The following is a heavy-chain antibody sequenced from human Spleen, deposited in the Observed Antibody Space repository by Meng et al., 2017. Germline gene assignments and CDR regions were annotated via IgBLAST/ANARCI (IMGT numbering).Heavy chain of an antibody. CDR2: IGHSGFT. V-gene: IGHV4-39*01. CDR3: VRGSSWVRTGFDP. Sequence: QPQLQESGPVLVRPSQSLSLTCTVSGAYISTSGSYWAWIRQPPGKGLAWIGCIGHSGFTYYTPSVKSRVTVSIDTSRNRFSLWLTSVTAADTAVYYCVRGSSWVRTGFDPWGQGTLVTVSS. J-gene: IGHJ5*02. CDR1: GAYISTSGSY. D-gene: IGHD1/OR15-1a*01.